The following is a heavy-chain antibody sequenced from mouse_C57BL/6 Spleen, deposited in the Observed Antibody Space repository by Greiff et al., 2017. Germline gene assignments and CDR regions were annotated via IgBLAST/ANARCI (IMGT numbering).Heavy chain of an antibody. V-gene: IGHV1-82*01. CDR1: GYAFSSSW. J-gene: IGHJ2*01. CDR2: IYPGDGDT. D-gene: IGHD2-4*01. CDR3: AGGYYDYGGYYFDY. Sequence: VQLQESGPELVKPGASVKISCKASGYAFSSSWMNWVKQRPGKGLEWIGRIYPGDGDTNYNGKFKGKATLTADKSSSTAYMQLSSLTSEDSAVYFCAGGYYDYGGYYFDYWGQGTTLTVSS.